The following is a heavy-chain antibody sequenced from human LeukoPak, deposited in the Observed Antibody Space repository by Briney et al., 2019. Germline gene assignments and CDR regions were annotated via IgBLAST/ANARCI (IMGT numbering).Heavy chain of an antibody. J-gene: IGHJ4*02. D-gene: IGHD4-17*01. CDR2: ISGSGANT. CDR3: AKDPTVTRFHGFFDY. V-gene: IGHV3-23*01. Sequence: PGGSLRLSCAASGFTYDSYDMSWVRQVPGKGLEWVSTISGSGANTNYLDSVKGRFTISRDNSKHTLYLQMNSLRAEDTAVYYCAKDPTVTRFHGFFDYWGQGTLVTVSS. CDR1: GFTYDSYD.